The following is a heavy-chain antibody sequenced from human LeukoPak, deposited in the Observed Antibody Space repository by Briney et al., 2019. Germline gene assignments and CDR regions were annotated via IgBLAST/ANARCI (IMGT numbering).Heavy chain of an antibody. D-gene: IGHD6-19*01. J-gene: IGHJ5*02. V-gene: IGHV4-4*07. CDR3: AKGAGPPWFDP. CDR2: IYTSGST. CDR1: GGSISSYY. Sequence: PSETLSLTCTVSGGSISSYYWSWIRQPAGKGLEWIGRIYTSGSTNYNPSLKSRVTMSLDTSKNQFSLKLNSVTAADTAVYYCAKGAGPPWFDPWGQGTLVTVSS.